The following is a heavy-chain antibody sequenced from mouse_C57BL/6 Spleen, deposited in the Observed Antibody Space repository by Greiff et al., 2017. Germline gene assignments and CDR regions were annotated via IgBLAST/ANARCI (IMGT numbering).Heavy chain of an antibody. D-gene: IGHD2-1*01. CDR2: IYIGNGYT. CDR1: GYTFTSYG. CDR3: TKEDGNGSIDY. Sequence: VQLQQSGAELVRPGSSVKMSCKTSGYTFTSYGITWVKQRPGQGLEWIGYIYIGNGYTEYNEKFKGKATLTSDRSSSTAYMQLSILSSEDSAIYFCTKEDGNGSIDYWGQDTTLTVSS. J-gene: IGHJ2*01. V-gene: IGHV1-58*01.